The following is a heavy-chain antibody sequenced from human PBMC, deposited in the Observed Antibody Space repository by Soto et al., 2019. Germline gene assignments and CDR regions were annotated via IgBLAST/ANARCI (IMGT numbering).Heavy chain of an antibody. D-gene: IGHD1-1*01. Sequence: LRLSCAASGFTFSSYGMHWVRQAPGKGLEWVAVISYDGSNKYYADSVKGRFTISRDNSKNTLYLQMNSLRAEDTAVYYCAKDFNFSPDPWGQGTLVTVYS. CDR1: GFTFSSYG. CDR2: ISYDGSNK. CDR3: AKDFNFSPDP. V-gene: IGHV3-30*18. J-gene: IGHJ5*02.